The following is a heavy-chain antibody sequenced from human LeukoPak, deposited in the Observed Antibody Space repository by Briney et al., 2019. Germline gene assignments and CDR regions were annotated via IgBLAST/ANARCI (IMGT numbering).Heavy chain of an antibody. V-gene: IGHV3-21*01. J-gene: IGHJ4*02. D-gene: IGHD3-22*01. CDR1: GFTFSTYS. CDR3: ARDPDYYDSSGSIY. Sequence: KTGGSLRLSCAASGFTFSTYSMNWVRQAPGKGLEWVSSISSSFSYIYYADSVKGRFTISRDNAKNSLYLQMNSLRAEDTAVYYCARDPDYYDSSGSIYWGQGTLVTVSS. CDR2: ISSSFSYI.